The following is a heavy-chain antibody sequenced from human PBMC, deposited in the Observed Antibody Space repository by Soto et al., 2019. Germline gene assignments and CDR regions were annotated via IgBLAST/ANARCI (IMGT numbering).Heavy chain of an antibody. J-gene: IGHJ3*02. CDR3: ASPYCSGGSCYQTDAFDI. CDR2: ISYDGSNK. D-gene: IGHD2-15*01. Sequence: QVQLVESGGGVVQPGRSLRLSCAASGFTFSSYAMHWVRQAPGKGLEWVAVISYDGSNKYYADSVKGRFTISRDNFKXTXSLQMNSLRAEDTAVYYCASPYCSGGSCYQTDAFDIWGQGTMVTVSS. V-gene: IGHV3-30-3*01. CDR1: GFTFSSYA.